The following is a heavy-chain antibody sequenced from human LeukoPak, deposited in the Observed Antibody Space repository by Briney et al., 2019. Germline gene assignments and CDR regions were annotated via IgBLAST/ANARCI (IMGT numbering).Heavy chain of an antibody. CDR2: INPNSGGT. V-gene: IGHV1-2*02. D-gene: IGHD3-9*01. Sequence: VASVKVSCKASGYTFTGYYMHWVRQTPGQGLEWMGWINPNSGGTNYAQKFQGRVTMTRDTSISTAYMELSRLRSEDTAVYYCARRDTYYDILTGYYSPLGAFDIWGQGTMVTVSS. CDR3: ARRDTYYDILTGYYSPLGAFDI. CDR1: GYTFTGYY. J-gene: IGHJ3*02.